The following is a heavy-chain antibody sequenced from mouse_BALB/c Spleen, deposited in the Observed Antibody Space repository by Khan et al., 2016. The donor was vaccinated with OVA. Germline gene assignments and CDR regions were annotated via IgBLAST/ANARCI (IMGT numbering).Heavy chain of an antibody. J-gene: IGHJ4*01. V-gene: IGHV14-3*02. Sequence: VQLKESGAELVKPGASVKLSCTASGFTFKDTYMHWVKQRPEQGLEWIGTIDPANGNTKYDPKFQGKATITTDTSSNTAYMQLSSLTSEDTAVYYGATLGVDAMDYWGQGTSVTVSS. CDR1: GFTFKDTY. CDR2: IDPANGNT. CDR3: ATLGVDAMDY.